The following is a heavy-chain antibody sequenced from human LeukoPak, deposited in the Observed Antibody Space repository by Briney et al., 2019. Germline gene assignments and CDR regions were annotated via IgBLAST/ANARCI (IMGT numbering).Heavy chain of an antibody. D-gene: IGHD6-19*01. V-gene: IGHV4-34*01. CDR1: GGSFSGYY. Sequence: PSETLSLTCAVYGGSFSGYYWTWIRQPPGKGLEWIGEINHSGSTNYKPSLKSRVTISVDTSKNQLSLKLSSVTAADTAVYYCARHRGTSSGWRFDYWGQGTLVTVSS. CDR3: ARHRGTSSGWRFDY. J-gene: IGHJ4*02. CDR2: INHSGST.